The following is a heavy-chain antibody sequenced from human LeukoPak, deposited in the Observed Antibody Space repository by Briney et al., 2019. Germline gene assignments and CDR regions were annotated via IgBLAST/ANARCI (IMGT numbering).Heavy chain of an antibody. D-gene: IGHD7-27*01. J-gene: IGHJ4*02. CDR1: GFTFSSYG. V-gene: IGHV3-30*18. CDR2: ISYDGSNK. CDR3: AKDSGAPDY. Sequence: GGSLRLSCAASGFTFSSYGMHWVRQAPGKGLEWVAVISYDGSNKHYADSVKGRFTISRDNSKNTLYLQMNSLRAEDTAVYYCAKDSGAPDYWGQGTLVTDSS.